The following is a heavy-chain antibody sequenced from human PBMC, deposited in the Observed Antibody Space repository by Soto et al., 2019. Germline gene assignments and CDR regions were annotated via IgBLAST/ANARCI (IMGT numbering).Heavy chain of an antibody. CDR2: ISGNGGST. Sequence: GGSLRLSCAASGFTFSSYAMSWVRHAPGKGLEWVSGISGNGGSTYYADSVKGRFTISRDNSKNTLYLQMNSLRAEDTAVYYCAKAITKRGYYFDYWGQGTLVTVSS. J-gene: IGHJ4*02. CDR1: GFTFSSYA. D-gene: IGHD3-10*01. V-gene: IGHV3-23*01. CDR3: AKAITKRGYYFDY.